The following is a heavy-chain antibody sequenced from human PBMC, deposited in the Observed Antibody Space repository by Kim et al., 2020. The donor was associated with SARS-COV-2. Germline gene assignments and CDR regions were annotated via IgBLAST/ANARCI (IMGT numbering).Heavy chain of an antibody. Sequence: GGSLRLSCAASGFTFSAYTMNWVRQAPGKGLEWVSSITSDIDYIYYADSVEGRFTISRDNAKNSLFLQMTSLRAEDTAVYYCTREGGSSSWGQGTLVTV. CDR3: TREGGSSS. CDR2: ITSDIDYI. J-gene: IGHJ1*01. D-gene: IGHD6-6*01. V-gene: IGHV3-21*06. CDR1: GFTFSAYT.